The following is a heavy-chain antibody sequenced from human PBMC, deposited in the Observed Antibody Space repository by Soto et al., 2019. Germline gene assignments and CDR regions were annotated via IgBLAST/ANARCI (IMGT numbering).Heavy chain of an antibody. CDR3: AKVGEERRYYYDSRRPGIDY. D-gene: IGHD3-22*01. V-gene: IGHV3-23*01. CDR2: VSGSGGST. J-gene: IGHJ4*02. Sequence: PGGSLRLSCAASGFTFSSYAMSWVRQAPGKGLEWVSAVSGSGGSTYYADSVKGRFTISRDNSKNTLYLQMNSLRAEDTAVYYCAKVGEERRYYYDSRRPGIDYWGQGTLVTVSS. CDR1: GFTFSSYA.